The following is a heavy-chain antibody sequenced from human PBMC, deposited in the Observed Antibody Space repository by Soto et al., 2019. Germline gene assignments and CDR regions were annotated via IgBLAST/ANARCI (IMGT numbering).Heavy chain of an antibody. D-gene: IGHD1-20*01. Sequence: ASVKVSCKAPGYTFTSYGISWVRQAPGQGLEWMGWISAYNGNTNYAQKLQGRVTMTTDTSTSTAYMELRSLRSDDTAVYYCARGLTAYYYYYGMDVWGQGTTVTVSS. J-gene: IGHJ6*02. CDR1: GYTFTSYG. CDR2: ISAYNGNT. V-gene: IGHV1-18*01. CDR3: ARGLTAYYYYYGMDV.